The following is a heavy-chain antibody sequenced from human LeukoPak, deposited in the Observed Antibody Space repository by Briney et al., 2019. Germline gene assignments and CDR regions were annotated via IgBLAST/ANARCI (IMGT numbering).Heavy chain of an antibody. CDR1: GYTFTSYG. J-gene: IGHJ6*02. CDR2: IGAYNGNT. Sequence: GASVKVSCKASGYTFTSYGISWVRQAPGQGLEWMGWIGAYNGNTNYAQKLQGRVTMTTDTSTSTAYMELRSLRSDDTAVYYCARDQPPCSSTSCFYYYYYYGMDVWGQGTTVTVSS. V-gene: IGHV1-18*01. D-gene: IGHD2-2*01. CDR3: ARDQPPCSSTSCFYYYYYYGMDV.